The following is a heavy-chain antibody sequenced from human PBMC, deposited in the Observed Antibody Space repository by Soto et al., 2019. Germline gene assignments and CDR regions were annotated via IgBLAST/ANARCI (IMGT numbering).Heavy chain of an antibody. Sequence: PGESLKISCAASGFTFDDYTMHWVRQAPGKGLEWVSLISWDGGNTYYADSVKGRFTISRDNSKNSLYLQMNSLRTEDTALYYCAMGLYSNGDWVPFDYWGQGTLVTVSS. D-gene: IGHD3-22*01. CDR3: AMGLYSNGDWVPFDY. CDR2: ISWDGGNT. J-gene: IGHJ4*02. V-gene: IGHV3-43*01. CDR1: GFTFDDYT.